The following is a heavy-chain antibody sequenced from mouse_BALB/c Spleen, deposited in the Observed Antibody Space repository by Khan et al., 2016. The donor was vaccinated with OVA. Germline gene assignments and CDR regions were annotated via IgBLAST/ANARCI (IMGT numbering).Heavy chain of an antibody. Sequence: QVQLKESGPGLVAPSQDLSITCTVSGFSLTDSGVSWIRQPPGMGLEWLGVIWGGGTTYYNSALKSRLSISKDNSKSQVFLKMNSLQTDDTAMYYWATGLWSHYVALEYWGQGASVTVSS. V-gene: IGHV2-6-5*01. CDR1: GFSLTDSG. CDR2: IWGGGTT. CDR3: ATGLWSHYVALEY. D-gene: IGHD1-1*02. J-gene: IGHJ4*01.